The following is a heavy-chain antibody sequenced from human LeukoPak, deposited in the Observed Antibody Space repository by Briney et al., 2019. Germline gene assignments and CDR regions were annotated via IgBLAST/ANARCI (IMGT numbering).Heavy chain of an antibody. V-gene: IGHV1-2*02. CDR1: GYTFTGYY. CDR3: ARDRTLLWFGELLTQFDP. J-gene: IGHJ5*02. Sequence: GASVKVSCKASGYTFTGYYMHWVRQAPGQGLEWMGWINPNSGGTNYAQKFQGRVTMTRDTSISTAYMELSRLRSDDTAVYYCARDRTLLWFGELLTQFDPWGQGTLVTVPS. D-gene: IGHD3-10*01. CDR2: INPNSGGT.